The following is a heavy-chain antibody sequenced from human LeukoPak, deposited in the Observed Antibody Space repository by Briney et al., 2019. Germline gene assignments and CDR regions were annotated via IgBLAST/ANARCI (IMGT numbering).Heavy chain of an antibody. CDR3: ARSFSYYGMDV. J-gene: IGHJ6*02. V-gene: IGHV1-8*03. Sequence: ASVKVSCKASGYTFTSYDINWVRQATGQGLEWMGWMNPNSGNTGYAQKFQGRVTITRNTSISTAYMELSSLRSEDTAVYYCARSFSYYGMDVWGQGTTVTVSS. CDR2: MNPNSGNT. CDR1: GYTFTSYD.